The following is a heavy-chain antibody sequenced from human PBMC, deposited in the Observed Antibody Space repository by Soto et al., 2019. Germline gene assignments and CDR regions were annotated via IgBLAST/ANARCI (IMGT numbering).Heavy chain of an antibody. Sequence: QVQLQESGPGLVKPSGTLSLTCAVSGGSISSSNWWSWVRQPPGKGLEWIGEIYHSGSTNYNPSLKSRVTISVDKSKNQFSLKLSPVNAADTDVYYCARRSTVTPTRNFYYYGMDVWGQGTTVTVSS. CDR3: ARRSTVTPTRNFYYYGMDV. J-gene: IGHJ6*02. CDR1: GGSISSSNW. D-gene: IGHD4-17*01. CDR2: IYHSGST. V-gene: IGHV4-4*02.